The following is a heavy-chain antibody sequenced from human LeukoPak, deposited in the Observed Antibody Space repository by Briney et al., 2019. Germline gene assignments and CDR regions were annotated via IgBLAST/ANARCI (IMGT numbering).Heavy chain of an antibody. J-gene: IGHJ5*02. CDR3: ARRREAAEFDP. CDR2: IYYSGRA. V-gene: IGHV4-59*08. CDR1: GDSIGYYF. Sequence: PSETLSLTCTVSGDSIGYYFWSWIRQPPGKGLEWIGYIYYSGRATYNPSLKCRVTMSIDTSKDQLSLNMSSMTAADTAVYYCARRREAAEFDPWGQGTLVTVSS.